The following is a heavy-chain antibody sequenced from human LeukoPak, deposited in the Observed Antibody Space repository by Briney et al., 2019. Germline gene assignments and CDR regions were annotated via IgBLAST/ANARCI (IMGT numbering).Heavy chain of an antibody. J-gene: IGHJ4*02. CDR1: GFTFSSYS. D-gene: IGHD3-9*01. V-gene: IGHV3-21*01. CDR3: ARDPDYDILTGYYSNFDY. Sequence: GGSLRLSCAASGFTFSSYSMNWVRQAPGKGLEWVSCISTGSTYIYYADSVKGRFTISRDNAKNSLYLQMNSLRADDTAVYYCARDPDYDILTGYYSNFDYWGQGTLVTVSS. CDR2: ISTGSTYI.